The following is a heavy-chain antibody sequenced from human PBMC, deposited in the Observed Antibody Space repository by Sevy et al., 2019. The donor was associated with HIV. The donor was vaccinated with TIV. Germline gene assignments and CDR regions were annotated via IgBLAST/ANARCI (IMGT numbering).Heavy chain of an antibody. V-gene: IGHV5-51*01. D-gene: IGHD2-21*02. CDR3: ARQAGWGLNNNFFFDY. CDR2: IYPGDSDS. Sequence: GESLKISCKGSGYTFTSYWVGWVRQMPGKGLEWMGIIYPGDSDSRYSPPFQGQVTFSADKSTTTAYLQWSSLKASDTGMYFCARQAGWGLNNNFFFDYWGQGTLVTVSS. CDR1: GYTFTSYW. J-gene: IGHJ4*02.